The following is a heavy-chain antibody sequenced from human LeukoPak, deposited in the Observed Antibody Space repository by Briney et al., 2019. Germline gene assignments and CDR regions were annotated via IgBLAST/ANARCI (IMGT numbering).Heavy chain of an antibody. CDR3: ARDRIAAAGKDYYYYGMDV. Sequence: SETLSLTCTVSGGSISSYHWSWIRQPPGKGLEWIGHIYYTGSTNYNPSLKSRVTISLDTSKNQFSLKLSSVTAADTAVYYCARDRIAAAGKDYYYYGMDVWGQGTTVTVSS. CDR2: IYYTGST. J-gene: IGHJ6*02. V-gene: IGHV4-59*01. CDR1: GGSISSYH. D-gene: IGHD6-13*01.